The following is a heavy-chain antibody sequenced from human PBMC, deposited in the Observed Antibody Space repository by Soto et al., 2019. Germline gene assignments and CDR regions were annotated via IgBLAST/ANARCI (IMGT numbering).Heavy chain of an antibody. CDR1: GGSISSSNYY. Sequence: SETLSLTCTVSGGSISSSNYYWDWIRQPPGKGLEWIGSIYYSGSTYYNTSLKSRLTISVDTSKNQFSLKLSSVTAADTAVYYCARHPGYDDILTGYTTYYFDYWGQGILVTVSS. D-gene: IGHD3-9*01. CDR2: IYYSGST. J-gene: IGHJ4*02. V-gene: IGHV4-39*01. CDR3: ARHPGYDDILTGYTTYYFDY.